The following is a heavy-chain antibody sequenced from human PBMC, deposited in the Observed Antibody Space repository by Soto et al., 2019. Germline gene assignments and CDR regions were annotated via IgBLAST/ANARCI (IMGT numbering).Heavy chain of an antibody. CDR1: GYSISSGYY. D-gene: IGHD4-17*01. CDR3: ARGAATVTPGWFDP. V-gene: IGHV4-38-2*01. Sequence: SETLSLTCAVSGYSISSGYYLGWIRQTPGKGLEWIASIYHSGSTYYNPSLKSRVTISVDTSKNQFSLKLTSVTAADTAVYYCARGAATVTPGWFDPWGQGIMVTVS. J-gene: IGHJ5*02. CDR2: IYHSGST.